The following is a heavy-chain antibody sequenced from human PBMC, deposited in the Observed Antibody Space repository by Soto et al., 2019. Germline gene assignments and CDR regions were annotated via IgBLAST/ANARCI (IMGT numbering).Heavy chain of an antibody. CDR1: GFTLSSYW. D-gene: IGHD1-1*01. J-gene: IGHJ4*02. Sequence: PGGSLRLSCTSSGFTLSSYWMSWVRQAPGQGLGWVASIKQDGSDKHYVDPVKGRFTISRDNAKNSLYLEMSSLRAEDTAVYYCARVWNDGRIDYWGQGTLVTVSS. CDR2: IKQDGSDK. V-gene: IGHV3-7*01. CDR3: ARVWNDGRIDY.